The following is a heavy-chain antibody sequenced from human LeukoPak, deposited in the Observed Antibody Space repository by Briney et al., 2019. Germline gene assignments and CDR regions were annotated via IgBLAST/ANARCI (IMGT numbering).Heavy chain of an antibody. Sequence: PSETLSLTCAVYGGSFSGYYWSWIRQPPGKGLEWIGEINHSGSTNYNPSLKSRVTISVDTSKNQFSLKLSSATAADTAVYYCAIPSRYCSGGSCRYFDYWGQGTLVTVSS. CDR1: GGSFSGYY. CDR3: AIPSRYCSGGSCRYFDY. J-gene: IGHJ4*02. V-gene: IGHV4-34*01. D-gene: IGHD2-15*01. CDR2: INHSGST.